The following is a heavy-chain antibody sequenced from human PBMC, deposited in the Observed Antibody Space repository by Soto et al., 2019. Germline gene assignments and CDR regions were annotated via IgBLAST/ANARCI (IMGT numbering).Heavy chain of an antibody. CDR2: IWYDGSNE. CDR1: GFTFSSYG. CDR3: ARGTVNKYYDMDV. Sequence: QVLLVESGGGVAQPGRSLRLSCAASGFTFSSYGMHWVRQAPGKGLEWVSLIWYDGSNEDYVDSVKGRFTISRDNSKNTLYLHMNTLRAEDTAVYYCARGTVNKYYDMDVWGQGTTVTVSS. V-gene: IGHV3-33*01. J-gene: IGHJ6*02.